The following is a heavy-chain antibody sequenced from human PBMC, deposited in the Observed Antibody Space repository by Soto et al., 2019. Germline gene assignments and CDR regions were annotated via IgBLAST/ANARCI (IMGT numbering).Heavy chain of an antibody. V-gene: IGHV5-51*01. Sequence: PGESLKISCKGSGYSFTSYWIGWVRQMPGKGLEWMGIIYPGDSDTRYSPSFQGQVTISADKSISTAYLQWSSLKASDTAMYYCARQGGAPITIFGVAPSGYYGMDVWGQGTTVTVSS. J-gene: IGHJ6*02. CDR1: GYSFTSYW. D-gene: IGHD3-3*01. CDR3: ARQGGAPITIFGVAPSGYYGMDV. CDR2: IYPGDSDT.